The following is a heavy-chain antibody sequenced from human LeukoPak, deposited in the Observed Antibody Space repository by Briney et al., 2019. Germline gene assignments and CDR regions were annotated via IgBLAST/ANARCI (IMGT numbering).Heavy chain of an antibody. CDR2: IYYSGST. Sequence: QVQLQESGPGLVKPSQTLSLTCTVSGGSISSGDSYWSWIRQPPGKGLEWIGYIYYSGSTNYNPSLKSRVTMSVDTSKNQFSLNLSSVTAADTAVYYCARDSRYCSNTSCYRWGQGALVTVSS. D-gene: IGHD2-2*01. J-gene: IGHJ4*02. V-gene: IGHV4-30-4*01. CDR3: ARDSRYCSNTSCYR. CDR1: GGSISSGDSY.